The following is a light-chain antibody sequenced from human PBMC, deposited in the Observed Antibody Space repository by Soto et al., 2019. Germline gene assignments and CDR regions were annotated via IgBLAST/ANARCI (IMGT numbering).Light chain of an antibody. Sequence: EIVLAQSPATLSVSPGEGATLSCRASQSVRTKLAWYQHKPGQAPRLLIYGTSSRATGIPDRFSGSGSGTDFTLTISRLEPEDFAVYYCQQYGSSITFGQGTRLEIK. CDR3: QQYGSSIT. V-gene: IGKV3-20*01. CDR1: QSVRTK. CDR2: GTS. J-gene: IGKJ5*01.